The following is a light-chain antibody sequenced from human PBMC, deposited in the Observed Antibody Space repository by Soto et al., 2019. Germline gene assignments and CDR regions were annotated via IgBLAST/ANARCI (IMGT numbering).Light chain of an antibody. CDR2: EVS. CDR3: SSYADSNNLV. CDR1: SSDVGGYNY. J-gene: IGLJ2*01. V-gene: IGLV2-8*01. Sequence: QSVLTQPPSASGSPGQSVTISCTGTSSDVGGYNYVSWYQQHPGQAPKLMIYEVSKRPSGVPDRFSGSKSGNTASLTVSGLQAEDEADYYCSSYADSNNLVFGGGTKVTVL.